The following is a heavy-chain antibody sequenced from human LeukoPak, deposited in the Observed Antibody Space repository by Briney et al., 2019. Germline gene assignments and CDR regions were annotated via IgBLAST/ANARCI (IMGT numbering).Heavy chain of an antibody. CDR3: ARVGFGELLGGYFDY. CDR1: GGTFSSYA. V-gene: IGHV1-69*13. CDR2: IIPIFGTA. Sequence: ASVKVSCKASGGTFSSYAISWVRQAPGQGLEWMGGIIPIFGTANYAQKFQGRVTITADESTSTAYMELSSLRSEDTAVYYCARVGFGELLGGYFDYWGQGTLVTVSS. D-gene: IGHD3-10*01. J-gene: IGHJ4*02.